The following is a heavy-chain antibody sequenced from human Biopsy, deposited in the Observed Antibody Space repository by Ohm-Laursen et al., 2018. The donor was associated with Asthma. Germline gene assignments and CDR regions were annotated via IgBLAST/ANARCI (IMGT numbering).Heavy chain of an antibody. CDR2: TYYSGST. V-gene: IGHV4-31*03. CDR1: GGSINIGDYY. CDR3: ARGVDRVTGLLDHFDS. Sequence: TLSLTCTVSGGSINIGDYYWSWLLHHPPRCLEWIGHTYYSGSTYYNPSLKSRVSISLDTSKNQFSLSLTSVTAADTAVYYCARGVDRVTGLLDHFDSWGQGTLVTVSS. J-gene: IGHJ4*02. D-gene: IGHD2-21*02.